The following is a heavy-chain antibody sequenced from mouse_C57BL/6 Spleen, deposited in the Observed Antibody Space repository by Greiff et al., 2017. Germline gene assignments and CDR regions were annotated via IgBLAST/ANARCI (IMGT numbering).Heavy chain of an antibody. CDR3: ARRSTMVTTGEYYFDY. V-gene: IGHV1-66*01. Sequence: VQLQQSGPELVKPGASVKISCKASGYSFTSYYIHWVKQRPGQGLEWIGWIYPGSGNTKYNEKFKGKATLTADTSSSTAYMQLSSLTSEDSAVYYCARRSTMVTTGEYYFDYWGQGTTLTVSS. D-gene: IGHD2-2*01. CDR1: GYSFTSYY. CDR2: IYPGSGNT. J-gene: IGHJ2*01.